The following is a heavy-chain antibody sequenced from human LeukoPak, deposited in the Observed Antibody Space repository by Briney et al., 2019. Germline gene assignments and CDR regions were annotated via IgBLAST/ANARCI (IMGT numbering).Heavy chain of an antibody. D-gene: IGHD1-26*01. J-gene: IGHJ4*02. V-gene: IGHV3-7*03. Sequence: GGSLRLSCAASGFTFSTCAMSWVRQAPGKGLEWVASIKQDGSEKYYVDSVKGRFTISRDNSKNTLYLQMNSLRAEDTAVYYCAKDPEQWELLGFDYWGQGTLVTVSS. CDR3: AKDPEQWELLGFDY. CDR2: IKQDGSEK. CDR1: GFTFSTCA.